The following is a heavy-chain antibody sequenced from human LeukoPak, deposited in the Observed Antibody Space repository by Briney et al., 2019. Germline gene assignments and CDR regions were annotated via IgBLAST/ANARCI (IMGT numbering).Heavy chain of an antibody. CDR1: GFTFTSSA. CDR3: AAVGALAYYYGSGSEYYFDY. V-gene: IGHV1-58*01. Sequence: ASVKVSCKASGFTFTSSAVQWVRQARGQRLEWIGWIVVGSGNTNYAQKFQERVTITRDMSTSTAYMELSSLRSEDTAVCYCAAVGALAYYYGSGSEYYFDYWGQGTLVTVSS. CDR2: IVVGSGNT. D-gene: IGHD3-10*01. J-gene: IGHJ4*02.